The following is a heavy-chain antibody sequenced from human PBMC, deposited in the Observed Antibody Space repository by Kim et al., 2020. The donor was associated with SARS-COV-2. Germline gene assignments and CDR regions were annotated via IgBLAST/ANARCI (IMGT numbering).Heavy chain of an antibody. CDR3: ARRKQLVSYYYYYGIDV. CDR2: INPNSGGT. Sequence: ASVKVSCKASGYTFTDYYMHWVRQAPGQGLEWMGRINPNSGGTNYAQKFQGRVTMTRDTSITTAYMELSSLRSDDTAVYYCARRKQLVSYYYYYGIDVWG. V-gene: IGHV1-2*06. CDR1: GYTFTDYY. J-gene: IGHJ6*02. D-gene: IGHD6-13*01.